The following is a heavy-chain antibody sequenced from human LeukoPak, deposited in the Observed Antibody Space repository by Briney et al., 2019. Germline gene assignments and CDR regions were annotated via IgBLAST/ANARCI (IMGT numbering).Heavy chain of an antibody. CDR2: IYHSGST. D-gene: IGHD3-3*01. J-gene: IGHJ4*02. V-gene: IGHV4-30-2*01. Sequence: SETLSLTCTVSGGSISSGGYYWSWIRQPPGKGLEWIGYIYHSGSTYYNPSLKSRVTISVDRSKNQFSLKLSSVTAADTAVYYCASGVVIRFDYWGQGTLVTVSS. CDR3: ASGVVIRFDY. CDR1: GGSISSGGYY.